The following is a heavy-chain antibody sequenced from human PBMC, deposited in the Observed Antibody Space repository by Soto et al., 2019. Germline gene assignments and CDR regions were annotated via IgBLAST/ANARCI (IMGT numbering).Heavy chain of an antibody. V-gene: IGHV1-69*08. CDR1: GGTFSSYT. J-gene: IGHJ5*02. D-gene: IGHD3-3*01. Sequence: VQLVQSGAEVKKPGSSVKVSCKASGGTFSSYTISWVRQAPGQGLEWMGRIIPILGIANYAQKFQGRVTITADKSTSTAYMELSSLRSEDTAVYYCARDGGSGYYIQDNWFDPWGQGTLVTVSS. CDR2: IIPILGIA. CDR3: ARDGGSGYYIQDNWFDP.